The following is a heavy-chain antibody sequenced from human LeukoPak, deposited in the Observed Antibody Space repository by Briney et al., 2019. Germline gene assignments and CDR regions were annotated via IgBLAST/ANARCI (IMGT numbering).Heavy chain of an antibody. CDR1: GFTFSSYA. D-gene: IGHD2-8*02. Sequence: AGGSLRLSCAASGFTFSSYAMHWVRQAPGKGLEWVAVISYDGSNKYYADSVKGRFTISRDNSKNTLYLQMNSLRAEDTAVYYCARDGLVGAFDIWGQGTMVTVSS. J-gene: IGHJ3*02. CDR3: ARDGLVGAFDI. V-gene: IGHV3-30*04. CDR2: ISYDGSNK.